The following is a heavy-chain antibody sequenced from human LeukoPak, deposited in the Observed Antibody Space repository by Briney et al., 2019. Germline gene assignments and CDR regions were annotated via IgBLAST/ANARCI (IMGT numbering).Heavy chain of an antibody. D-gene: IGHD1-26*01. CDR3: ASGGSLEPFDY. J-gene: IGHJ4*02. CDR1: GGSISSYY. CDR2: IYYSGST. Sequence: SETLSLTCTVSGGSISSYYWSWIRQPPGKGLEWIGYIYYSGSTNYNPSLKSRVTISVDTSKNQFSLKLSSVTAADTVVYYCASGGSLEPFDYWGQGTLVTVSS. V-gene: IGHV4-59*01.